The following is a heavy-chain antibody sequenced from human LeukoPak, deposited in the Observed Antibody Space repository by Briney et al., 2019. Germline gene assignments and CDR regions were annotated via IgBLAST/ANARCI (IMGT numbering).Heavy chain of an antibody. CDR3: TRDDAVGGGYLDY. J-gene: IGHJ4*02. CDR2: IRDRDDNT. V-gene: IGHV3-23*01. CDR1: GFTLSSYA. Sequence: GGSLRLSCVGSGFTLSSYAMTWVRQAPGKGLEWVSGIRDRDDNTYYADSVKGRFTISRDKSKNTLFLQMNSLRAEDTAIYFCTRDDAVGGGYLDYWGQGALVTVSP. D-gene: IGHD6-19*01.